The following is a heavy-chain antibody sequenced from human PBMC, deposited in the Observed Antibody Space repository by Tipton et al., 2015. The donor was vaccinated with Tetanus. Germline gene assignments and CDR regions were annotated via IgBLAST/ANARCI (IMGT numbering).Heavy chain of an antibody. V-gene: IGHV1-18*01. J-gene: IGHJ5*02. CDR3: ARGRGLGPHEYFEH. CDR1: GYTFTHYG. CDR2: ISPFNENV. Sequence: VQLVQSGAEVKKPGASVKVSCKASGYTFTHYGVNWVRQAPGQGLEWMGWISPFNENVNYAEKFKGRLTMTTDRSTATVYMDLRSLRSDDTAIYYCARGRGLGPHEYFEHWGQGTLVTVSS. D-gene: IGHD3/OR15-3a*01.